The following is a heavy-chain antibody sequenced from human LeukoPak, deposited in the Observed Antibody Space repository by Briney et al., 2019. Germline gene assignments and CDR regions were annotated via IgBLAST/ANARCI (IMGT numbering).Heavy chain of an antibody. CDR2: IYYSGST. Sequence: SETLSLTCTVSGGSISSGGYYWSWIRQHPGKGLEWIGYIYYSGSTYYNPSLKSRVTISVDTSKNQFSLKLSSVTAADTAVYYCAREVRDYYDSSGYNDYWGQGTLVTVSS. CDR3: AREVRDYYDSSGYNDY. V-gene: IGHV4-31*03. CDR1: GGSISSGGYY. J-gene: IGHJ4*02. D-gene: IGHD3-22*01.